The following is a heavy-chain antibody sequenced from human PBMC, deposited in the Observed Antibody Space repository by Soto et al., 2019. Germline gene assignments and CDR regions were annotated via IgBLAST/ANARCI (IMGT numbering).Heavy chain of an antibody. CDR3: ARDEFMFGELPA. J-gene: IGHJ5*02. D-gene: IGHD3-10*02. CDR2: IYYSGST. CDR1: GGSISSGGYY. Sequence: SETLSLTCTVSGGSISSGGYYWSWIRQHPGKGLEWIGYIYYSGSTYYNPSLKSRVTISVDTSKNQFSLKLSSVTAADTAVYYCARDEFMFGELPAWGQGTLVTVSS. V-gene: IGHV4-31*03.